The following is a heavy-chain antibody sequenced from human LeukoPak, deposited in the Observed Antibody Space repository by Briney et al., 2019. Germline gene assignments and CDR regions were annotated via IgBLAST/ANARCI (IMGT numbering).Heavy chain of an antibody. CDR2: INPNSGGT. CDR3: ARSGKGLTGYYTS. Sequence: ASVKVSCKASGGTFSSYAISWVRQAPGQGLAWMGWINPNSGGTNYAQKFQGRVTMTRDTSISTAYMELSRLRSDDTAVYYCARSGKGLTGYYTSWGQGTLVTVSS. V-gene: IGHV1-2*02. CDR1: GGTFSSYA. D-gene: IGHD3/OR15-3a*01. J-gene: IGHJ5*02.